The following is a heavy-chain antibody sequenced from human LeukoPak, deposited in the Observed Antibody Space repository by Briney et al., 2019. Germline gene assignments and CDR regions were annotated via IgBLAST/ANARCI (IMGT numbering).Heavy chain of an antibody. Sequence: GGSLRLSCIASGFTLSTSWMSWVRQAPGKGLEWVANINQDSSEKLYVDSAKGRFTISRDNAKNSLFLQMNSLRAEDTAVYYCARAKRNGFDIWGQGTMVTVSS. V-gene: IGHV3-7*04. J-gene: IGHJ3*02. CDR1: GFTLSTSW. CDR3: ARAKRNGFDI. CDR2: INQDSSEK.